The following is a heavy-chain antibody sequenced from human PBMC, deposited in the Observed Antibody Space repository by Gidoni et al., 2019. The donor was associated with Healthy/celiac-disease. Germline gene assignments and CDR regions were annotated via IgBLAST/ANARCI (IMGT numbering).Heavy chain of an antibody. V-gene: IGHV1-69*04. Sequence: QVQLVQSGAEVKKPGSSVKVSCKASGGTFSSYAISWVRQAPGQGLEWMGRIIPILGIANYAQKFQGRVTITADKSTGTAYMELSSLGSEDTAVYYCSSGYYGSSGYYPTFDPWGQGTLVTVSS. J-gene: IGHJ5*02. D-gene: IGHD3-22*01. CDR1: GGTFSSYA. CDR2: IIPILGIA. CDR3: SSGYYGSSGYYPTFDP.